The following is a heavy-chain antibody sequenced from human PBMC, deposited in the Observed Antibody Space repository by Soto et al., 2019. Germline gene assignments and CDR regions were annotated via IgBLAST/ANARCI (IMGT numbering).Heavy chain of an antibody. CDR1: GYTFTSYG. CDR3: ARPLLIYGDPNYYYYGMDV. CDR2: ISAYNGNT. J-gene: IGHJ6*02. Sequence: QVQLVQSGAGVKKPGASVKVSCKASGYTFTSYGISWVRQAPGQGLEWMGWISAYNGNTNYAQKLQGRVTMTTDTSTSTAYMELRSLRSDDTAVYYCARPLLIYGDPNYYYYGMDVWGQGTTVTVSS. D-gene: IGHD4-17*01. V-gene: IGHV1-18*04.